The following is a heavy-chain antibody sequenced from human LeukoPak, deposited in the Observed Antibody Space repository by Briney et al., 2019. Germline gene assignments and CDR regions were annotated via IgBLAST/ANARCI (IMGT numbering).Heavy chain of an antibody. CDR3: ARPVPSRLGWFDP. Sequence: SETLSLTCTVSGGSISSSSYYWGWIRQPPGKGLEWIGSIYYSGSTYYNPSLRSRVSISVHTSKNQFSLKLTSVTATDTAVYYCARPVPSRLGWFDPWGQGTLVTVSS. V-gene: IGHV4-39*01. D-gene: IGHD1-1*01. CDR1: GGSISSSSYY. J-gene: IGHJ5*02. CDR2: IYYSGST.